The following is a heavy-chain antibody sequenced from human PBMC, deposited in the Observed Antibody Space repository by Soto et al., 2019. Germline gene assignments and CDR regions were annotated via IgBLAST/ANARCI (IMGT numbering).Heavy chain of an antibody. CDR2: ISAGNGNT. V-gene: IGHV1-3*01. D-gene: IGHD6-19*01. Sequence: QVQLVQSGAEVKKPGASVKVSCKASGYTFTSYAIHWVRQAPGQRLEWMGWISAGNGNTKYSQKFQDRVTITRDTSASTAYMELSSLRSEDTAVYYCARDLGGWPEYWGQGTLVTVSS. CDR3: ARDLGGWPEY. J-gene: IGHJ4*02. CDR1: GYTFTSYA.